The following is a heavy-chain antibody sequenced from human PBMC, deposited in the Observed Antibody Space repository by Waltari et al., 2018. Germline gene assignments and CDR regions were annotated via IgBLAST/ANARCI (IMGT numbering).Heavy chain of an antibody. D-gene: IGHD3-3*01. CDR2: IKSDGSST. J-gene: IGHJ4*02. V-gene: IGHV3-74*01. Sequence: EVQLVESGGGLVQPGGSLRLSCAASGFTFSSYWMHWVRQAPGKGLVWVSRIKSDGSSTGYADAVKGRFTISRDNAKNTLYLQMNSLRAEDTAVYYCARDFHGYYDFWSGYLWWGQGTLVTVSS. CDR1: GFTFSSYW. CDR3: ARDFHGYYDFWSGYLW.